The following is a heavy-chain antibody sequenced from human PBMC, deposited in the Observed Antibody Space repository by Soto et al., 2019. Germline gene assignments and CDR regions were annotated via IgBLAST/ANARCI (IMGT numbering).Heavy chain of an antibody. CDR2: VIPIFGTA. Sequence: SVKVSCKASGGTFSSYAISWVRQAPGQGLEWMGGVIPIFGTANYAQKFQGRVTITADESTSTAYMELSSLRSEDTAVYYCARDIGYYYGDSTSRDAAFDIWGQGTMVTVSS. D-gene: IGHD3-10*01. CDR3: ARDIGYYYGDSTSRDAAFDI. J-gene: IGHJ3*02. V-gene: IGHV1-69*13. CDR1: GGTFSSYA.